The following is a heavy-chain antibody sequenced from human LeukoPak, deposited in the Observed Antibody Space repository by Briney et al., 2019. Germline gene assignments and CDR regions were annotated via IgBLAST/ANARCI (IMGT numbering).Heavy chain of an antibody. D-gene: IGHD5-12*01. V-gene: IGHV3-23*01. Sequence: PGGSLRLSCAVSGFTFSSYGMSWVRQAPGKGLEWVSIIRGSGDTTFYAESVKGRFAISRDNSKNTLYLQMNSLRVEDTAVYYCAKDRGYDFSYGMDVWGQGTTVTVSS. CDR3: AKDRGYDFSYGMDV. CDR2: IRGSGDTT. CDR1: GFTFSSYG. J-gene: IGHJ6*02.